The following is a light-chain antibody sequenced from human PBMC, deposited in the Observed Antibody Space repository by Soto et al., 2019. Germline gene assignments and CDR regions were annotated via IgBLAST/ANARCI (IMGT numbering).Light chain of an antibody. V-gene: IGKV3-20*01. CDR2: GAS. J-gene: IGKJ2*01. CDR1: QNIRSSY. CDR3: HQDGNSPGT. Sequence: EIVLTQSPATLSLSPGERATLSCRASQNIRSSYLAWYQQKPGQAPRLLIYGASSRATDIPDRFSSSGSGTDFTLTNSRLEPEDLAVYFWHQDGNSPGTFGQGTKVEIK.